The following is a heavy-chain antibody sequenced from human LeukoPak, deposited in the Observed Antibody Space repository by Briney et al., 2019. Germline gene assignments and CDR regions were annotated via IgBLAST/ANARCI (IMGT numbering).Heavy chain of an antibody. CDR2: ISSSSSII. Sequence: GGSLRLSCAASGFTFSSYSMNWVRQAPGKGLEWVSYISSSSSIIYYADSVRGRFTISRDSAKNSLYLQMNSLRAEDTAVYYCARDRYCSGGTCYPKLLSYWGQGTLVTVSS. D-gene: IGHD2-15*01. J-gene: IGHJ4*02. CDR3: ARDRYCSGGTCYPKLLSY. V-gene: IGHV3-48*01. CDR1: GFTFSSYS.